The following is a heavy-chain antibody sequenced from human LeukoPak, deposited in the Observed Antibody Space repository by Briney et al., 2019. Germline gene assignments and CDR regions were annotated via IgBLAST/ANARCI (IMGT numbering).Heavy chain of an antibody. CDR3: ARGGTAWFGELFAFDI. V-gene: IGHV1-69*04. CDR1: GGTFSSYA. J-gene: IGHJ3*02. Sequence: GASVKVSCKASGGTFSSYAISWVGQAPGQGLEWMGRIIPILGIANYAQKFQGRVTITADKSTSTAYMELSSLRSEDTAVYYCARGGTAWFGELFAFDIWGQGTIVTVSS. D-gene: IGHD3-10*01. CDR2: IIPILGIA.